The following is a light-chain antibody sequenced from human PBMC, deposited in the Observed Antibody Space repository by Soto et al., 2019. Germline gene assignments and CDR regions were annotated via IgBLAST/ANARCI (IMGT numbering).Light chain of an antibody. CDR2: GNK. CDR3: QSYDYTLSGWEV. Sequence: QSVLTQPPSVSGAPGQRVTISCTGSSSNIGAGYDVQWYQQLPGTAPKLLVYGNKNRPSGVPDRFSGSRSGPSASLAITGLQAEDEADYYCQSYDYTLSGWEVFGGGTQLTVL. V-gene: IGLV1-40*01. J-gene: IGLJ2*01. CDR1: SSNIGAGYD.